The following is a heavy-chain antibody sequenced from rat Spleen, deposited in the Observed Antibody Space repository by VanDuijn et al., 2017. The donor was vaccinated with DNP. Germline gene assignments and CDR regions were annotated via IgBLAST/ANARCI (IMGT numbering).Heavy chain of an antibody. CDR1: GFIFNDYG. CDR3: ARGSTSIYWYFDF. Sequence: EVQLVESGGGLVQPGRSLKLSCAASGFIFNDYGMAWVRQTPKKGLEWVATISTGGGTLYYRDSVKGRFTISRDDAKSGLYLQMNSLKSEDTATYYCARGSTSIYWYFDFWGPGTMVTVSS. CDR2: ISTGGGTL. V-gene: IGHV5S13*01. J-gene: IGHJ1*01. D-gene: IGHD3-1*01.